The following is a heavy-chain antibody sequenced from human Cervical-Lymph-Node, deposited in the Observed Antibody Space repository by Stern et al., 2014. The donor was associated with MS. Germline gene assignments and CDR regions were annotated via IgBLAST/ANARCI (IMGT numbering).Heavy chain of an antibody. CDR2: IDWHHNK. J-gene: IGHJ4*02. Sequence: QVTLRESGPALVKPTQTLTLTCTFSGFSLNTNGMCVTWIRQPPGKAHEWLALIDWHHNKYYSTSLKTRLSISTDTSKNQVVLTLTNMDPVDTATYYCARSSITGTPDYWGQGTLVTVSS. D-gene: IGHD1-20*01. CDR3: ARSSITGTPDY. V-gene: IGHV2-70*01. CDR1: GFSLNTNGMC.